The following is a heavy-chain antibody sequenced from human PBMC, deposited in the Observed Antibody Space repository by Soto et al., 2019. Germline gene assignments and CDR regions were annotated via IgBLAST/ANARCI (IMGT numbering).Heavy chain of an antibody. CDR1: GGSVTSSTSS. CDR3: ARQPTGYPNWFDA. D-gene: IGHD3-9*01. CDR2: IFYGHGT. J-gene: IGHJ5*02. V-gene: IGHV4-39*01. Sequence: QVQLQESGPGLVNPSETLSLTCTVSGGSVTSSTSSWAWVRQPPGKGLHWIGTIFYGHGTYYNPSPGKPVPQFPGPVKDPVPLELTPVAGAGPAGFYCARQPTGYPNWFDAWGRGILVIVSS.